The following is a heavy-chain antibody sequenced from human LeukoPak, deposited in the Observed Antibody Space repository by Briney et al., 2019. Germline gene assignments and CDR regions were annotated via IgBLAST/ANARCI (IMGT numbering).Heavy chain of an antibody. J-gene: IGHJ6*04. D-gene: IGHD3-10*02. CDR1: GFTFSSYG. CDR2: ISYDGSLK. V-gene: IGHV3-30*18. Sequence: PGRSLRLSCAASGFTFSSYGMHWVRQAPGKGLEWVAVISYDGSLKYYGDSVKGRFTISRDNAKNSLYLQMNSLRAEDTAVYYCAELGITMIGGVWGKGTTVTISS. CDR3: AELGITMIGGV.